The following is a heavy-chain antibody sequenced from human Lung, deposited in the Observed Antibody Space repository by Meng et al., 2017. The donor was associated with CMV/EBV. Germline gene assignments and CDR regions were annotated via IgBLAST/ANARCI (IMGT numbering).Heavy chain of an antibody. V-gene: IGHV1-18*01. Sequence: ASVKVSXKTSGYTFNSFDISWVRQAPGQGLEWLGWISPYTGNTFYAENLQGRVTLTTDRSTSTAYMELRSLTSDDTAVYYCARDLCLVPSAAQEFWGQGTXVTVSS. CDR2: ISPYTGNT. CDR3: ARDLCLVPSAAQEF. J-gene: IGHJ4*02. CDR1: GYTFNSFD. D-gene: IGHD2-2*01.